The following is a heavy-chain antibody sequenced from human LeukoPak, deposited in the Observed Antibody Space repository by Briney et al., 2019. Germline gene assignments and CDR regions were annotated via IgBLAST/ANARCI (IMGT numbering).Heavy chain of an antibody. D-gene: IGHD6-19*01. J-gene: IGHJ4*02. V-gene: IGHV4-4*07. CDR3: ARESSGWYHDY. Sequence: SETLSLTCTVSGGSISTYYWTWIRQPAGRGLEWLGRIYSSGSTNYNPSLKSRVTMSVDTSKNQFSLKLSSVPAADTAVYYCARESSGWYHDYWGQGTLVTVAS. CDR2: IYSSGST. CDR1: GGSISTYY.